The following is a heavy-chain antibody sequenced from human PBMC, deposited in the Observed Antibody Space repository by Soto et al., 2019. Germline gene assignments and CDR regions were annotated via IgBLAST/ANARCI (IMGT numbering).Heavy chain of an antibody. CDR3: AARTDSLRSYYSGLDV. J-gene: IGHJ6*02. CDR2: IIPIFGTA. Sequence: SVKVSCKASGGTFSSYAISWVRQAPGQGLEWMGGIIPIFGTANYAQKFQERVTITRDMSTSTAYMELSSLRSEDTAVYYCAARTDSLRSYYSGLDVWGQGTTVTVSS. CDR1: GGTFSSYA. V-gene: IGHV1-69*05.